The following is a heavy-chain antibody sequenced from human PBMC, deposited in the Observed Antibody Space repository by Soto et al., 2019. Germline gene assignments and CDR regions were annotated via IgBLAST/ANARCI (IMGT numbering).Heavy chain of an antibody. CDR3: RVTGVSEVDY. D-gene: IGHD2-8*01. CDR2: IYPDSGGT. J-gene: IGHJ4*02. V-gene: IGHV1-2*02. CDR1: GYTFSGFY. Sequence: QVQLVQSGAEVKKPGASVKVSCRTSGYTFSGFYIHWVRQAPGQGLESMGWIYPDSGGTDYAQKFQGRVTMTRDTSISTAYMALSRLRSDDTAVYYCRVTGVSEVDYWGQGTLVTVSS.